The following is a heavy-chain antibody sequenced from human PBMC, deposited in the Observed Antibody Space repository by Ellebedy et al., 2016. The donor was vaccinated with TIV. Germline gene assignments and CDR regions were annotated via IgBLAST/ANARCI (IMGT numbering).Heavy chain of an antibody. V-gene: IGHV3-48*04. D-gene: IGHD3-10*01. CDR2: ISSSGSTI. J-gene: IGHJ5*02. CDR3: ARSITLVRGVSGLGWFDP. Sequence: PGGSLRLSCAASGFTFNNFGMNWVRQAPGKGLEWISYISSSGSTIYYADSVKGRFTISRDNANNSLYLQMNSLRAEDTAVYYCARSITLVRGVSGLGWFDPWGQGTPVTVSP. CDR1: GFTFNNFG.